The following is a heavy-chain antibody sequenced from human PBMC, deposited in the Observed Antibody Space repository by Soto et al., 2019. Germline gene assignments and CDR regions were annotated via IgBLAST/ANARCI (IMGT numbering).Heavy chain of an antibody. CDR3: ARTLLYSSGWYGTFDY. J-gene: IGHJ4*02. V-gene: IGHV4-34*01. CDR1: GGSFSGYY. D-gene: IGHD6-19*01. Sequence: SETLSLTCAVYGGSFSGYYWSWIRQPPGKGLEWIGEINHSGSTNYNPSLKSRVTISVDTSKNQFSLKLSSVTAADTAVYYCARTLLYSSGWYGTFDYWGQGTLVTVSS. CDR2: INHSGST.